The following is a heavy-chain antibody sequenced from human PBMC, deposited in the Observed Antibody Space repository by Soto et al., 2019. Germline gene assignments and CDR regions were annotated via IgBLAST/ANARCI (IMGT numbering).Heavy chain of an antibody. J-gene: IGHJ5*02. Sequence: SETLSLTCTVSGGSISSYYWSWIRQPPGKGLEWIGYIDYSGSTTYNPSLKSRATISVDTSKTQFSLKLNSVTAADTVMYYCARDLGGPNTNGRMHWFDPWGQGPLFTAS. D-gene: IGHD2-8*01. CDR3: ARDLGGPNTNGRMHWFDP. CDR2: IDYSGST. V-gene: IGHV4-59*01. CDR1: GGSISSYY.